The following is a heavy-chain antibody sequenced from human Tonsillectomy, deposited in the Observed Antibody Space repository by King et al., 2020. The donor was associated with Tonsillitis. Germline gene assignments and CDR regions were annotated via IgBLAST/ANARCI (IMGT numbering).Heavy chain of an antibody. J-gene: IGHJ3*02. CDR2: ARNKVHRYTT. Sequence: VQLVESGGGLVQPGGSLRLSCAASGFTFSDHYMDWVRQAPGKGLEWIGRARNKVHRYTTEYAASVKGRFTISRDDSKNSLYLQMISLKTEDTAVYYCARGAYCSGGACYSGLDMWGQGTMVTVSS. V-gene: IGHV3-72*01. CDR3: ARGAYCSGGACYSGLDM. CDR1: GFTFSDHY. D-gene: IGHD2-15*01.